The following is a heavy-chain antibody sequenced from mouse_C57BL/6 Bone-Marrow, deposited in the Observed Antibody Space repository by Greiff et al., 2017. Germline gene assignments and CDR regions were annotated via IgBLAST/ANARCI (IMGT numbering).Heavy chain of an antibody. CDR3: ARSYEYYYYTMDY. D-gene: IGHD2-4*01. V-gene: IGHV1-64*01. CDR2: MHPNGGSP. Sequence: QVQLQQPGAELVKPGASVKLSCKASGYTFTNYRMHWVKQRPGQGLEWIGMMHPNGGSPDYNEKFKSEATLSVDKSSRTADMELSSLTSEDSAVYYCARSYEYYYYTMDYWGQGTSVTVSS. CDR1: GYTFTNYR. J-gene: IGHJ4*01.